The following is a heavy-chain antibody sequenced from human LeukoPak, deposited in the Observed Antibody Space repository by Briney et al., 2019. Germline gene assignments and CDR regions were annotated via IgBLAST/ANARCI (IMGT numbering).Heavy chain of an antibody. CDR3: AKDRGAVGGAFDI. J-gene: IGHJ3*02. Sequence: GRSLRLSCAASGFTFSSYGMHWVRQAPGKGLEWVAVIWYDGSNKYYADSVKGRFTISRDNAKNSLYLQMNSLRAEDMALYYCAKDRGAVGGAFDIWGQGTMVTVSS. V-gene: IGHV3-33*03. CDR2: IWYDGSNK. D-gene: IGHD6-19*01. CDR1: GFTFSSYG.